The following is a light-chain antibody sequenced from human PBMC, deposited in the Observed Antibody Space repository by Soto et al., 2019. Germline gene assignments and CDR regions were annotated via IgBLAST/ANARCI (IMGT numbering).Light chain of an antibody. Sequence: QSVLTQPPSASGSPGQSVTISCTGTSSDVGGYNYVSWYQQHPGKAPKLMIYEVSKRPSGVPDRFSGSKSGNTASLTVSGLQAEDEADYYCSSYAGSNRGRYVFGTGTRVTVL. CDR1: SSDVGGYNY. CDR3: SSYAGSNRGRYV. J-gene: IGLJ1*01. CDR2: EVS. V-gene: IGLV2-8*01.